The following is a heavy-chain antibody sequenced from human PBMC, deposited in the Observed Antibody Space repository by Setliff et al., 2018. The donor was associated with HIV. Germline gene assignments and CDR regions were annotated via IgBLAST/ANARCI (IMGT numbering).Heavy chain of an antibody. V-gene: IGHV1-2*02. CDR3: VRDRGGKDNVH. CDR1: GYTFSDYY. Sequence: ASVKVSCKASGYTFSDYYVHRMRQAPGEGLEWMGWINPNSGATNYAQKFQGRVTMTRDTSISTAYMDLNSLRSDDTALYYCVRDRGGKDNVHWGQGTLVTVSS. CDR2: INPNSGAT. D-gene: IGHD1-26*01. J-gene: IGHJ4*02.